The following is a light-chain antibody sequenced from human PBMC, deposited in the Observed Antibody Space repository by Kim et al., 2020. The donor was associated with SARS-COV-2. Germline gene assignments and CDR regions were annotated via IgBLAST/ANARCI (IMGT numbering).Light chain of an antibody. V-gene: IGKV3-20*01. CDR2: GAS. J-gene: IGKJ2*01. CDR1: QSISSSH. Sequence: IVLTQSPGTLSLSPGEGVTLSCRASQSISSSHLAWYQQKPGQAPRLLIYGASSRATGIPDRFSGSGSGTDFTLAITRLEPEDSAMYYCQQYGGSPRYTFGQGTKLEIK. CDR3: QQYGGSPRYT.